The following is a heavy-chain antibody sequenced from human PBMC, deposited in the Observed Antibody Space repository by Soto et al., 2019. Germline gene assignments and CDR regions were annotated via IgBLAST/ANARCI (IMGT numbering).Heavy chain of an antibody. CDR2: ISSNGGST. V-gene: IGHV3-64D*08. CDR3: VKGEKFDYYGSGSYYYYGMDV. Sequence: PGGSLRLSCSASGFTFSSYAMHWVRQAPGKGLEYVSAISSNGGSTYYADSVKGRFTISRDNSKNTLYLQMSSLRAEDTAVYYCVKGEKFDYYGSGSYYYYGMDVWGQGTTVTVSS. CDR1: GFTFSSYA. D-gene: IGHD3-10*01. J-gene: IGHJ6*02.